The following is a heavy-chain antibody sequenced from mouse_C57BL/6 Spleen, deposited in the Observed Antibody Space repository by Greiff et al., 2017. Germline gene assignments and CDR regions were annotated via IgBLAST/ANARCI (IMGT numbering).Heavy chain of an antibody. CDR1: GFSLTSYG. CDR3: AKPGYGNWDAMDY. J-gene: IGHJ4*01. Sequence: VQLVESGPGLVQPSQSLSITCTVSGFSLTSYGVHWVRQSPGKGLEWLGVIWRGGSTDYNAAFMSRLSITKDNSKSQVFFKMNSLQADDTAIYYCAKPGYGNWDAMDYWGQGTSVTVSS. CDR2: IWRGGST. V-gene: IGHV2-5*01. D-gene: IGHD2-10*02.